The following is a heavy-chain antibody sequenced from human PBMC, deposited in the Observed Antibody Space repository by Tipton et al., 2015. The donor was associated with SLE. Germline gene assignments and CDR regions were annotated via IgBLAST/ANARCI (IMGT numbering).Heavy chain of an antibody. CDR3: ARDRGIAAAGTRDY. J-gene: IGHJ4*02. V-gene: IGHV3-30*04. CDR2: ISYDGSNK. D-gene: IGHD6-13*01. Sequence: SLRLSCAASGFTFSSYAMHWVRQAPGKGLEWVAVISYDGSNKYYADSVKGRFTISRDNSKNTLYLQMNSLRAEDTAVYYCARDRGIAAAGTRDYWGQGTLVTVSS. CDR1: GFTFSSYA.